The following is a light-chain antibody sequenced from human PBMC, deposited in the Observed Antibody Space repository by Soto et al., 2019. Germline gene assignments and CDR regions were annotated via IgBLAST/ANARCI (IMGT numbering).Light chain of an antibody. CDR3: QQTRSSPRT. CDR1: QGINSY. V-gene: IGKV1-9*01. CDR2: EAS. Sequence: IQLTQSPSSLSSSLVHGRTITCPASQGINSYLAWYHQKPGKVPQLLIYEASILQSGVPSRFSGSGSGTDFTLTISSLQAEDFATYYCQQTRSSPRTFGGGTKVDNK. J-gene: IGKJ4*01.